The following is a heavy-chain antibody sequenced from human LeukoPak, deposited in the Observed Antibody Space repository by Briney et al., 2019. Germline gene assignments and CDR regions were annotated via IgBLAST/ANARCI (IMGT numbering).Heavy chain of an antibody. CDR3: ARAPDGYYFDY. Sequence: PGGSLRLSCAASGFTFSSYAIHWVRQAPGKGLEWVAVISYDGSNKYYADSVKGRFTISRDNSKNTLYLQMNSLRAEDTAVYYCARAPDGYYFDYWGQGTLVTVSS. CDR2: ISYDGSNK. D-gene: IGHD5-24*01. J-gene: IGHJ4*02. V-gene: IGHV3-30-3*01. CDR1: GFTFSSYA.